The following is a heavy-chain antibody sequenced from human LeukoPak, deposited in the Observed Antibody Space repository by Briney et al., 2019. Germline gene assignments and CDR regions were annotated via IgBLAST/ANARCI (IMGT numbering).Heavy chain of an antibody. D-gene: IGHD3-10*01. Sequence: SETLSLTCTVSGGSLSSGDYYWRWIRQPPGKGLEWIGYIYYSGSTYYNPSLKSRVTISVDTSKNQFSLKLSSVTAADTAVYYCARGRGYGSGDYWGQGTLVTVSS. CDR3: ARGRGYGSGDY. V-gene: IGHV4-30-4*01. J-gene: IGHJ4*02. CDR1: GGSLSSGDYY. CDR2: IYYSGST.